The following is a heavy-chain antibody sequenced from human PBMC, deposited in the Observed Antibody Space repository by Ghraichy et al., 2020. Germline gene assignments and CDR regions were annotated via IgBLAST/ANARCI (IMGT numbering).Heavy chain of an antibody. D-gene: IGHD3-9*01. CDR2: IYQSGTA. J-gene: IGHJ4*02. V-gene: IGHV4/OR15-8*02. Sequence: FIGEIYQSGTANYNPSLKSRVTMSLDKSKNQFSLILTSVTASDTAVYYCARCAYHNNDWYYFDYWSQGTLVTVSS. CDR3: ARCAYHNNDWYYFDY.